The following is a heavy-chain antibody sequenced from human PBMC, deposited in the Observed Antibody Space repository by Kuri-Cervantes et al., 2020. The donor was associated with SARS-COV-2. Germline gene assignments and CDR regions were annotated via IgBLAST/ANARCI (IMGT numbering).Heavy chain of an antibody. Sequence: GESLKISCKASGYTFTGYYMHWVRQAPGQGLEWMGWINPNSGGTNYAQKFQGRVTMTRDTSISTAYMELSRLRSDDTAVYYCARGLTLEGDSYGYHYWGQGTLVTVSP. CDR1: GYTFTGYY. V-gene: IGHV1-2*02. CDR3: ARGLTLEGDSYGYHY. D-gene: IGHD5-18*01. CDR2: INPNSGGT. J-gene: IGHJ4*02.